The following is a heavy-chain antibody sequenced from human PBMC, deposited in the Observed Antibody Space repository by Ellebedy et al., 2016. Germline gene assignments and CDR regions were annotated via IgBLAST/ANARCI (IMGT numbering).Heavy chain of an antibody. Sequence: GGSLRLSXAASGFTFSSYAMSWVRQAPGKGLEWVSAISGSGGSTYYADSVKGRFTISRDNSKNTLYLQMNSLRAEDTAVYYCAKDPPGRYNWNFLDAFDIWGQGTMVTVSS. CDR2: ISGSGGST. CDR1: GFTFSSYA. V-gene: IGHV3-23*01. J-gene: IGHJ3*02. CDR3: AKDPPGRYNWNFLDAFDI. D-gene: IGHD1-7*01.